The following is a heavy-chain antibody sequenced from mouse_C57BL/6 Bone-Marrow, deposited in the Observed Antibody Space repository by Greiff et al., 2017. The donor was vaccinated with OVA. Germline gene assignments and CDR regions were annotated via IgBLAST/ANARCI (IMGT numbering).Heavy chain of an antibody. CDR3: ARGGLRHWYFDV. V-gene: IGHV1-55*01. CDR2: IYPGSGST. D-gene: IGHD2-4*01. Sequence: VQLQQSGAELVKPGASVKMSCKASGYTFTSYWITWVKQRPGQGLEWIGDIYPGSGSTNYNEKFKSKATLTVDTSSSTAYMQLSSLTSEDSAVYYCARGGLRHWYFDVWGTGTTVTVSS. CDR1: GYTFTSYW. J-gene: IGHJ1*03.